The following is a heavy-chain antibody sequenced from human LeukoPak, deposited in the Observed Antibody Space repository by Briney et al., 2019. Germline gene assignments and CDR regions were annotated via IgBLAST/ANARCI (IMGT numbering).Heavy chain of an antibody. D-gene: IGHD3-10*01. J-gene: IGHJ6*02. CDR1: GGTFSSFP. CDR2: IIPFLDTT. Sequence: ASVKVSCKASGGTFSSFPISWVRQAPGQGLEWLGRIIPFLDTTNYAHKFQGRVKITADKSTSTAYLEVGSLRSEDTAVYYCARASELGEWFGELLHIWGLGTTVTVSS. CDR3: ARASELGEWFGELLHI. V-gene: IGHV1-69*08.